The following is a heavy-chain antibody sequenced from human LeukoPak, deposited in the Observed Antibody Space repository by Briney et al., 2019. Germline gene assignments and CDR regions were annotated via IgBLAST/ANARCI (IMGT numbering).Heavy chain of an antibody. CDR2: FDPEDAVT. Sequence: ASVKVSCKVSGYTLTKISMHWVRQSPGKGLEWMGGFDPEDAVTIYAQTFQGRVTMTEDTSTDTAYMELTSLRSEDTAVYYCATETVSGWYKTYYYGLDVWGQGTTVTVSS. CDR1: GYTLTKIS. D-gene: IGHD6-19*01. J-gene: IGHJ6*02. CDR3: ATETVSGWYKTYYYGLDV. V-gene: IGHV1-24*01.